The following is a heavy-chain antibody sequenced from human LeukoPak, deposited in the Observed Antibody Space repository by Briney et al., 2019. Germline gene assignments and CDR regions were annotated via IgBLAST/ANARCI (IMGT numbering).Heavy chain of an antibody. D-gene: IGHD6-19*01. CDR2: IGTSSSPK. J-gene: IGHJ4*02. CDR1: GFAFSSYS. V-gene: IGHV3-48*02. CDR3: ARGSRGLSPDY. Sequence: QPGGSLRLSCAASGFAFSSYSMNWVRQAPGKGLEWVSYIGTSSSPKYYADSVKGRFTISRDNDKNSIYLQMDSLRDEDTAVYYCARGSRGLSPDYWGQGTLVTVSS.